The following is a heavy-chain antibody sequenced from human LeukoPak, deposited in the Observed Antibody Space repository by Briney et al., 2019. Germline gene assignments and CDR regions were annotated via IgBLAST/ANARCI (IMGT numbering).Heavy chain of an antibody. D-gene: IGHD6-19*01. V-gene: IGHV3-7*01. CDR3: ARGPTSIAVAGTLRI. CDR2: IKQDGGEK. CDR1: GFTFSNYW. Sequence: GGSLRLSCVASGFTFSNYWMQWVRQAPGKGLEWVANIKQDGGEKYYVDSVKGRFTISRDNSKNTLYLQMNSLRAEDTAVYYCARGPTSIAVAGTLRIWGQGTMVTVSS. J-gene: IGHJ3*02.